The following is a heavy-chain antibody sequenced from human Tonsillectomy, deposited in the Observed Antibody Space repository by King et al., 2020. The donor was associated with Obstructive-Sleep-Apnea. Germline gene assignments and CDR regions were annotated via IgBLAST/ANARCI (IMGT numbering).Heavy chain of an antibody. CDR1: GFTFRSYA. V-gene: IGHV3-30*18. Sequence: QVQLVESGGGVVQPGRSLRLSCAASGFTFRSYAMHWVRQAPGKGLEWVAFISHDGSNKYYADSVKGRFTISRDNSKKNLYLQMSGLRLEDTAVYYCAKGKTYSHKDHFDYWGQGTLVTVPS. CDR2: ISHDGSNK. D-gene: IGHD6-13*01. J-gene: IGHJ4*02. CDR3: AKGKTYSHKDHFDY.